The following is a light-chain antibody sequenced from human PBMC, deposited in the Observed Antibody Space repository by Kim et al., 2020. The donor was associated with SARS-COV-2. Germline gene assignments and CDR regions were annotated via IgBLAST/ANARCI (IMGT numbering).Light chain of an antibody. J-gene: IGLJ1*01. V-gene: IGLV2-23*01. CDR3: CSYAGASTYV. Sequence: GQSITISCTGTSSDIGSYNLVSWYQQHPGEAPKLMIYEANERPSGVSIRFSGSKSGNTASLTISGLQAEDEADYYCCSYAGASTYVFGTGTKVTVL. CDR1: SSDIGSYNL. CDR2: EAN.